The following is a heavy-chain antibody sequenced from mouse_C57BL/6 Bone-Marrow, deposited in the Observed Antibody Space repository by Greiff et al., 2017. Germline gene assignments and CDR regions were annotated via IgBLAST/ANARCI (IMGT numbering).Heavy chain of an antibody. J-gene: IGHJ2*01. CDR3: ARDDY. CDR2: INPNNGGT. V-gene: IGHV1-26*01. CDR1: GYTFTDYY. Sequence: VQLQQSGPELVKPGASVKISCKASGYTFTDYYMNWVKQSHGKSLEWIGDINPNNGGTSYNQKFKCKATLTVDKSSSTAYMELRSLTSEDSAVYYCARDDYWGQGTTLTVSS.